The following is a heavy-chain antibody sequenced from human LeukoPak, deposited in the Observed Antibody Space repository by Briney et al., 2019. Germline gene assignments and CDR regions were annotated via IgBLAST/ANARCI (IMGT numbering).Heavy chain of an antibody. Sequence: GGSLRLSCAASGFTFSSYAMSWVRQAPGKGLEWVSAISGSGGSTYYADSVKGRFTISRDNSKDTLYLQMNSLRAEDTAVYYCAKRGEGYSGSSDPGYWGQGTLVTVSS. D-gene: IGHD1-26*01. CDR1: GFTFSSYA. CDR2: ISGSGGST. J-gene: IGHJ4*02. V-gene: IGHV3-23*01. CDR3: AKRGEGYSGSSDPGY.